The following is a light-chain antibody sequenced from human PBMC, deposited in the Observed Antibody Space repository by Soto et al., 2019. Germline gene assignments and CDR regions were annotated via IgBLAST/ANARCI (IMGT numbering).Light chain of an antibody. CDR3: QQYGSSPIT. CDR1: QSVSSTY. J-gene: IGKJ5*01. CDR2: GAS. Sequence: EIVLTQSPGTLSLSPGERATLSCRASQSVSSTYLIWYQQKPGQAPRLLIYGASSRATGVPDRFSGSGSGTDFTLTISRLEPEDFAVYYCQQYGSSPITFGQGTRLEIK. V-gene: IGKV3-20*01.